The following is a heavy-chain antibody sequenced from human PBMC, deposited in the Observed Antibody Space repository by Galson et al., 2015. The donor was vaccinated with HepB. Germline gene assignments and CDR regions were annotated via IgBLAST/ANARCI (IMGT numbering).Heavy chain of an antibody. J-gene: IGHJ3*02. Sequence: SVTVSCKASGGTFSSYTISWVRQAPGQGLEWMGRIIPILGIANYAQKFQGRVTITADKSTSTAYMELSSLRSEDTAVYYCARALPAAAIRDAFEIWGQGTMVTVSS. CDR3: ARALPAAAIRDAFEI. V-gene: IGHV1-69*02. CDR2: IIPILGIA. CDR1: GGTFSSYT. D-gene: IGHD2-2*01.